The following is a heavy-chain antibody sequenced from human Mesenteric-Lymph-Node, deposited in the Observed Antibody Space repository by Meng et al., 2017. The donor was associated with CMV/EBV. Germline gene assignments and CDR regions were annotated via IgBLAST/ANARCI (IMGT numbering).Heavy chain of an antibody. Sequence: GGSLRLSCAASGLTFSDFPLSWVRQAPGKALEWVSGVSQTGDRTYYADSVKGRFIISRDNSKNTMYLQMNTLSPEDTAVYYCAKLDDPHIRVEVGTPDYWGQGTLVTVSS. V-gene: IGHV3-23*01. CDR3: AKLDDPHIRVEVGTPDY. D-gene: IGHD2-15*01. J-gene: IGHJ4*02. CDR1: GLTFSDFP. CDR2: VSQTGDRT.